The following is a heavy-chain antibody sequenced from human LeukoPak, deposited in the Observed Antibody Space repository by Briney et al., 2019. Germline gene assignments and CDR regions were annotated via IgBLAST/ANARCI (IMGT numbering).Heavy chain of an antibody. CDR2: INHSGST. CDR1: GGSFSGYY. D-gene: IGHD5-24*01. J-gene: IGHJ3*02. Sequence: SETLSLTCAVYGGSFSGYYWSWIRQPPRKGLEWIGEINHSGSTNYNPSLKSRVTISVDTSKNQFSLKLSSVTAADTAVYYCARGGLRWLQSRGAFDIWGQGTMVTVSS. V-gene: IGHV4-34*01. CDR3: ARGGLRWLQSRGAFDI.